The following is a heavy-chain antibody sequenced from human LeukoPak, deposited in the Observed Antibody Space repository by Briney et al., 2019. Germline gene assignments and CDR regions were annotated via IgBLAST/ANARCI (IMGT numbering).Heavy chain of an antibody. Sequence: GGSLRLSCAASGFTFSSYAMHWVRQAPGKGLEWVAVISYDGSNKYYADSVKGRFTISRDNSKNTLDLQMKSLRAEDTAVYYCAKSSAYGDYNPYYYYYMDVWGKGTTVTVSS. J-gene: IGHJ6*03. D-gene: IGHD4-17*01. CDR1: GFTFSSYA. V-gene: IGHV3-30-3*02. CDR3: AKSSAYGDYNPYYYYYMDV. CDR2: ISYDGSNK.